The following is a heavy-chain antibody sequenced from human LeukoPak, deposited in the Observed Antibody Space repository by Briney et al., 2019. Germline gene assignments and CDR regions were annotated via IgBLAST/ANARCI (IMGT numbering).Heavy chain of an antibody. J-gene: IGHJ3*02. CDR3: AHRRGVGATYAFDT. V-gene: IGHV2-5*01. CDR1: GFSLSTSGMR. D-gene: IGHD1-26*01. Sequence: KSGPTLVKPTQTLTLTCTFSGFSLSTSGMRVGCIRQPPGKALEWLALIHWNDDKRYSPSLKSRLTISKDTSKNQVVLTMTNMDPVDTATYYCAHRRGVGATYAFDTWGQGTMVTVSS. CDR2: IHWNDDK.